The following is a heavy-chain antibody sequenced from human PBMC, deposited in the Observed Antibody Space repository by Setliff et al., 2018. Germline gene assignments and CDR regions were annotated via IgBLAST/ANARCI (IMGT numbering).Heavy chain of an antibody. CDR1: GFTVSSSY. V-gene: IGHV3-53*01. Sequence: EGSLRLSCAASGFTVSSSYMSWVRQAPGKGLEWVSIIYSGGYTNYADSVKGRFTISRDNSKNTLYLQMNSLRAEDTAVYYCARDVQGGGYPDYWGQGTLVTVSS. D-gene: IGHD3-22*01. CDR2: IYSGGYT. J-gene: IGHJ4*02. CDR3: ARDVQGGGYPDY.